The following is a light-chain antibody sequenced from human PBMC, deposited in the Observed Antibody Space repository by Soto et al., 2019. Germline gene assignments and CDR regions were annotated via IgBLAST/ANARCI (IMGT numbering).Light chain of an antibody. V-gene: IGLV2-23*01. CDR1: SSDVASYDL. CDR2: EGT. J-gene: IGLJ2*01. CDR3: CSYVGSSSPAI. Sequence: QSALTQAASVSGSPGQSITISCTGSSSDVASYDLVSWYQQHPGKTPKLMIYEGTKRPSGVSDRFSGSNSGNTASLTISGLQAEDEADYYCCSYVGSSSPAIFGGGTKLTVL.